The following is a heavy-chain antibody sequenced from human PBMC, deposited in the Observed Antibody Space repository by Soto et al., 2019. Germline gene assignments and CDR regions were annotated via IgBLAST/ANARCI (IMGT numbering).Heavy chain of an antibody. J-gene: IGHJ3*02. CDR2: IIPIFGTA. V-gene: IGHV1-69*06. Sequence: SVKVSCKASGGTFSSYAISWVRQAPGQGLEWMGGIIPIFGTANYAQKFQGRVTITADKSTSTAYMELSSLRSEDTAVYYCARERAGYYDAFDIWGQGTMVTVSS. D-gene: IGHD3-22*01. CDR1: GGTFSSYA. CDR3: ARERAGYYDAFDI.